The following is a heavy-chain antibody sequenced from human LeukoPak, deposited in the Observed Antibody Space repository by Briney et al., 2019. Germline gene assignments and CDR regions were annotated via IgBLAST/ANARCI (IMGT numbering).Heavy chain of an antibody. V-gene: IGHV4-59*01. CDR3: ARRSGPLLDS. J-gene: IGHJ4*02. Sequence: SETLSLTCTVSGGSISTYYWSWSRQPPGKGLEWIGCIYYSGSTNYNPSLKSRVTISVDTSKNQFSLKLSSVTAADTALYYCARRSGPLLDSWGQGTLVTVSS. D-gene: IGHD3-3*01. CDR2: IYYSGST. CDR1: GGSISTYY.